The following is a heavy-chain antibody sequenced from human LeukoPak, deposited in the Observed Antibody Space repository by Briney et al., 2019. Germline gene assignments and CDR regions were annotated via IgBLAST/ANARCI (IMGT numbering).Heavy chain of an antibody. D-gene: IGHD4-23*01. Sequence: PSETLSLTCTVSGGSISSYYWSWIRQPPGKGLEWIGYIYYSGSTNYNPSLKSRVTISVDTSKNQFSLKLSSVTAADTAVYYCARGPTVVRGADFDYWGQGTLVTVSS. CDR2: IYYSGST. CDR1: GGSISSYY. CDR3: ARGPTVVRGADFDY. J-gene: IGHJ4*02. V-gene: IGHV4-59*01.